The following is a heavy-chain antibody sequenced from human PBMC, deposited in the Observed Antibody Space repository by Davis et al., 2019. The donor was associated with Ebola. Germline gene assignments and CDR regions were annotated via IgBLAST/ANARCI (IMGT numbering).Heavy chain of an antibody. CDR1: GFTFSSYA. CDR3: ARDLARGVTTFLERRKGWFDP. CDR2: ISYDGSNK. J-gene: IGHJ5*02. V-gene: IGHV3-30-3*01. D-gene: IGHD1-1*01. Sequence: PGGSLRLSCAASGFTFSSYAMHWVRQAPGKGLEWVAVISYDGSNKYYADSVKGRFTISRDNSKNTLYLQMNSLRAEDTAVYYCARDLARGVTTFLERRKGWFDPWGQGTLVTVSS.